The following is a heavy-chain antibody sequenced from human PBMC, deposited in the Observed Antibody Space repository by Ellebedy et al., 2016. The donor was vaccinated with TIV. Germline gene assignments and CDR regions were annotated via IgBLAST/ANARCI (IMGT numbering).Heavy chain of an antibody. V-gene: IGHV3-21*06. CDR1: GSTFSNYN. CDR2: IRSTGSDK. D-gene: IGHD2-15*01. Sequence: PGGSLRLSCVASGSTFSNYNMNWVRQSPGKGLEWVSSIRSTGSDKYYAESVKGRFTISRDNAQDTLFLQMNSLRAEDTAVYFCSRGWSTPDSWGQGNLVIVSS. J-gene: IGHJ4*02. CDR3: SRGWSTPDS.